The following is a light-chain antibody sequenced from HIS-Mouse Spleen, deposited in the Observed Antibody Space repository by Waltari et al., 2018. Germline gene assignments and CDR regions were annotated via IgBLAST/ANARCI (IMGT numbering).Light chain of an antibody. J-gene: IGLJ2*01. V-gene: IGLV2-14*03. CDR2: DVS. Sequence: QSALTQPASVSGSPGQSITISCTGTSSDVGCYHYVSWYQQHPGKAPKLMIYDVSNLPSGVSNRFSGSKSGNTASLTISGLQAEDEADYYCSSYTSSSTEVFGGGTKLTVL. CDR1: SSDVGCYHY. CDR3: SSYTSSSTEV.